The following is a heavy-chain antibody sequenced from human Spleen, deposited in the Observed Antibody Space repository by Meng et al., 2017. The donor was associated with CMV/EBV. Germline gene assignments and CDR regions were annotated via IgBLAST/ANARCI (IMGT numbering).Heavy chain of an antibody. V-gene: IGHV3-7*03. CDR3: ASMQVVAATRGWFDP. D-gene: IGHD2-15*01. J-gene: IGHJ5*02. CDR2: IREDGSEK. Sequence: GESLKISCAASGFTFSSYWMNWVRQAPGKGLEWVANIREDGSEKYYVDSLKGRFSISRDNAKNSLYLQMNSLRAEDTAVYYCASMQVVAATRGWFDPWGQGTLVTVSS. CDR1: GFTFSSYW.